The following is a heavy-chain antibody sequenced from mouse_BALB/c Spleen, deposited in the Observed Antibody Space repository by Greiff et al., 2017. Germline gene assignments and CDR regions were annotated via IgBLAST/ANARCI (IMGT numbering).Heavy chain of an antibody. D-gene: IGHD5-1*01. J-gene: IGHJ2*01. Sequence: EVKLVESGAELVKPGASVKLSCTASGFNIKDTYMHWVKQRPEQGLEWIGRIDPANGNTKYDPKFQGKATITADTSSNTAYLQLSSLTSEDTAVYYCACTGPFDYWGQGTTLTVSS. CDR1: GFNIKDTY. CDR2: IDPANGNT. V-gene: IGHV14-3*02. CDR3: ACTGPFDY.